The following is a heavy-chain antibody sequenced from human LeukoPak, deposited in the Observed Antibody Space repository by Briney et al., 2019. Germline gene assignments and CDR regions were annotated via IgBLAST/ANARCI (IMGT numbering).Heavy chain of an antibody. D-gene: IGHD6-19*01. CDR2: IYYSGST. CDR3: ARGEQWLVYAFDT. J-gene: IGHJ3*02. V-gene: IGHV4-59*01. CDR1: GGSISSYY. Sequence: SETLSLTCTVSGGSISSYYWSWIRQPPGKGLEWIGYIYYSGSTNYNPSLKSRVTISVDTSKNQFSLKLSSVTAADTAVYYCARGEQWLVYAFDTWGQGTMVTVSS.